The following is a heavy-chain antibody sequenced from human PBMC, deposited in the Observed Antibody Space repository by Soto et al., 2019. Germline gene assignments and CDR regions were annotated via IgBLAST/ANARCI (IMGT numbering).Heavy chain of an antibody. D-gene: IGHD3-9*01. CDR2: FDPEDGET. V-gene: IGHV1-24*01. CDR3: ATDSSGVYYDILTGYGMDV. J-gene: IGHJ6*02. CDR1: GYTLTELS. Sequence: GASVKVSCKVSGYTLTELSMHWVRQAPGKGLEWMGGFDPEDGETIYAQKFQGRVTMTEDTSTDTAYMELSSLRSEDTAVYYCATDSSGVYYDILTGYGMDVWGQGTTVTVSS.